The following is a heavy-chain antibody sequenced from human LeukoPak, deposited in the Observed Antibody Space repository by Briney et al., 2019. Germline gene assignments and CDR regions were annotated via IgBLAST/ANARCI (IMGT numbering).Heavy chain of an antibody. D-gene: IGHD1-26*01. CDR3: ASALFSGSFDDY. CDR2: ITTSSNYK. CDR1: GFTFSSYS. Sequence: PGGSLRLSCAASGFTFSSYSMNWVRQAPGKGLEWVSSITTSSNYKYYADSVKGRFTISRDNAKNSLYLRMNSLRAEDTAVYYCASALFSGSFDDYWGQGTLVTVSS. J-gene: IGHJ4*02. V-gene: IGHV3-21*01.